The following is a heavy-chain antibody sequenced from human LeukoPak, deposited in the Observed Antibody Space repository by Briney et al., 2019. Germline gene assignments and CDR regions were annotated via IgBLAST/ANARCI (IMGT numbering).Heavy chain of an antibody. V-gene: IGHV3-23*01. D-gene: IGHD4-23*01. CDR2: ISGSGGST. Sequence: GGSLRLSCAASGFTFSSDAMSWVRQAPGKGLEWVSAISGSGGSTYYADSVKGRFTISRDNSKNTLYLQMNSLRAEDTAVYYCAKHLQGTYGGYDYWGQGTLVTVSS. CDR3: AKHLQGTYGGYDY. J-gene: IGHJ4*02. CDR1: GFTFSSDA.